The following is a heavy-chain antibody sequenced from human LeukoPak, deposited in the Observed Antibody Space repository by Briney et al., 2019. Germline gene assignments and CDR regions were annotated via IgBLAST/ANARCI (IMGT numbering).Heavy chain of an antibody. CDR3: AKSTSCCYSWFDP. CDR2: IYYSGST. CDR1: DGSISSGGYY. D-gene: IGHD2-2*01. Sequence: SQALSLTCTVSDGSISSGGYYWSWIRQHPGKGLECIGYIYYSGSTYYNPSLKSRVTISVDTSKNQFSLKLSSVTAADTAVYYCAKSTSCCYSWFDPWGQGTLVTVSS. V-gene: IGHV4-31*03. J-gene: IGHJ5*02.